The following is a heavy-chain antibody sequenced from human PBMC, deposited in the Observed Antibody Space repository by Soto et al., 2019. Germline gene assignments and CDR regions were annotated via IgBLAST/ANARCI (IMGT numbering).Heavy chain of an antibody. CDR1: GYTFTGHY. J-gene: IGHJ4*02. Sequence: ASVKVSCKASGYTFTGHYIHWVRQAPEQGPEWMGEIGPETGATRYAQKFRGRVTMTRDMSITTVYMELNNLSPDDTAVYYCGRGRSGQIVVFYWGQRTPVPVSP. CDR2: IGPETGAT. V-gene: IGHV1-2*02. CDR3: GRGRSGQIVVFY. D-gene: IGHD5-12*01.